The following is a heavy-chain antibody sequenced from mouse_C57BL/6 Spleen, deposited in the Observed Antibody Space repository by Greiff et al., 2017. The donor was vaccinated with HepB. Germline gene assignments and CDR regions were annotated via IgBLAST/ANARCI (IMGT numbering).Heavy chain of an antibody. CDR1: GYTFTNYW. J-gene: IGHJ2*01. CDR2: IYPGGGYT. CDR3: ARSGYYGSSYRVYFDY. V-gene: IGHV1-63*01. D-gene: IGHD1-1*01. Sequence: VQLQQSGAELVRPGTSVKMSCKASGYTFTNYWIGWAKQRPGHGLEWIGDIYPGGGYTNYNEKFKGKATLTADKSSSTAYMQCSSLTSEDSAIYYCARSGYYGSSYRVYFDYWGQGTTLTVSS.